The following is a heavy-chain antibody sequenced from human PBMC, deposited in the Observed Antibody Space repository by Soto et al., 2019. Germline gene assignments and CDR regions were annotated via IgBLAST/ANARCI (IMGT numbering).Heavy chain of an antibody. CDR1: SSFISSCY. CDR3: ASGSRGDGYKSKIRGAYYYYGMDV. CDR2: IYYSGST. D-gene: IGHD3-10*01. Sequence: SGTQPLTCTDCSSFISSCYWSWNRQPPGKGLEWIGYIYYSGSTNYNPSLKSRVTISVDTSKNQFSLKLSSVTAADTAVYYCASGSRGDGYKSKIRGAYYYYGMDVWGQGTTVTVSS. J-gene: IGHJ6*02. V-gene: IGHV4-59*01.